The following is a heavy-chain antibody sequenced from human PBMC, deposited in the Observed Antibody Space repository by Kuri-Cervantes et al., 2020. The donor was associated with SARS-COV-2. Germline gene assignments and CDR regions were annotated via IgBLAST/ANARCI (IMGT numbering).Heavy chain of an antibody. Sequence: SVKVSCKAFGYTFTSYAISWVRQAPGQGLEWMGGIIPIFGTTNYTQKFQGRVTITADESTSIVYMELSSLRSEDTAIYYCASYYYDSSDYRESDYWGQGTLVTVSS. D-gene: IGHD3-22*01. CDR2: IIPIFGTT. CDR1: GYTFTSYA. V-gene: IGHV1-69*13. J-gene: IGHJ4*02. CDR3: ASYYYDSSDYRESDY.